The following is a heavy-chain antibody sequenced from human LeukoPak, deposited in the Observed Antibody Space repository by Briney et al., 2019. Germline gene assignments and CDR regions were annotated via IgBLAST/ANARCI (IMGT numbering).Heavy chain of an antibody. J-gene: IGHJ6*02. V-gene: IGHV3-21*04. D-gene: IGHD4-17*01. CDR2: ISRSSDYT. CDR3: AKTLYGDYGYYYYGMDV. Sequence: GGSLRLSCAASGFTFSSYSMNWVRQAPGKGLEWVSSISRSSDYTYYADSVKGRFTISRDNAKNSLYLQMNSLRAEDTAVYYCAKTLYGDYGYYYYGMDVWGQGTTVTVSS. CDR1: GFTFSSYS.